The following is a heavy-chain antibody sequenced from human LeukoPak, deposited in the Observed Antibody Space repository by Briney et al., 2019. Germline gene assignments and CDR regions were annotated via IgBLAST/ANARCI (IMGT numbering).Heavy chain of an antibody. D-gene: IGHD2-2*01. V-gene: IGHV4-31*03. CDR1: GGSIGSGGYY. CDR2: IYYSGST. J-gene: IGHJ5*02. Sequence: SETLSLTCTVSGGSIGSGGYYWSWIRQHPGKGLEWIGYIYYSGSTYYNPSLKSRVTISVDTSKNQFSLKLSSVTAADTAVYYCAREVVVPAAMRWFDPWGQGTLVTVSS. CDR3: AREVVVPAAMRWFDP.